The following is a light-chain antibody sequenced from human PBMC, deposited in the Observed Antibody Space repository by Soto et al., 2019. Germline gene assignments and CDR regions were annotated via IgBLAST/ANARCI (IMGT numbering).Light chain of an antibody. CDR2: DVS. V-gene: IGLV2-14*01. CDR1: SSEVGGYNY. Sequence: QSALTQPASVSGSPGQSITISCTGTSSEVGGYNYVSWYQQHPGKAPKLMIYDVSNRPSGVSNLFSGSKSGNTASLTISGLQAEDEADYYCSSYTISSTPLYVFGTGTKLTVL. J-gene: IGLJ1*01. CDR3: SSYTISSTPLYV.